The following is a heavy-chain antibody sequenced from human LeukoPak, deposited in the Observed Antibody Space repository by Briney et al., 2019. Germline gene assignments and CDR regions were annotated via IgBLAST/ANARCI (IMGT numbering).Heavy chain of an antibody. V-gene: IGHV4-34*01. J-gene: IGHJ5*02. Sequence: SETLSLICAVYGGSFSGYYWSWIRQPPGKGLEWIGEINHSESTNHNPSLKSRVTISVDTSKNQFSLKLSSVTAADTAVYYCARARSYQLLIFDPWGQGTLVTVSS. CDR3: ARARSYQLLIFDP. D-gene: IGHD2-2*01. CDR2: INHSEST. CDR1: GGSFSGYY.